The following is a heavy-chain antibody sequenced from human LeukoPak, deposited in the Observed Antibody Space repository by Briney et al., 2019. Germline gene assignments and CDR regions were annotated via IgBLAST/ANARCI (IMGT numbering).Heavy chain of an antibody. D-gene: IGHD3-22*01. CDR1: GGSISSYY. V-gene: IGHV4-4*07. CDR2: IYTSGST. Sequence: PSETLSLTCTVSGGSISSYYWSWIRQPAGKGLEWIGRIYTSGSTNYNPSLKSRVTMSVDTSKNQFSLKLSSVTAADTAVYYCARDNYYDSSGYYRPYNWFDPWGQGTLVTVSS. J-gene: IGHJ5*02. CDR3: ARDNYYDSSGYYRPYNWFDP.